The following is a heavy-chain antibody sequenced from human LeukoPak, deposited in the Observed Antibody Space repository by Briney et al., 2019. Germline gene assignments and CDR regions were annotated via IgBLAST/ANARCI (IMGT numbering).Heavy chain of an antibody. Sequence: GGSLRLSCAASGFSFSRYGLHWVRQAPGKGLEWMAFIRDNGSTRYYADSVKGRFTISRDNSKNTLYLQMNSPRPEDTALYYCARDPIGYSYIDYWGQGTLVTVSS. V-gene: IGHV3-30*02. CDR3: ARDPIGYSYIDY. CDR1: GFSFSRYG. D-gene: IGHD5-18*01. J-gene: IGHJ4*02. CDR2: IRDNGSTR.